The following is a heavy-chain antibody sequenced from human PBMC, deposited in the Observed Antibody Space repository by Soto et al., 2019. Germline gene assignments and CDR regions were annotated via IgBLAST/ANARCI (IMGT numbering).Heavy chain of an antibody. V-gene: IGHV4-30-2*01. CDR1: GDTISTGGYT. Sequence: SETLSLTCDVSGDTISTGGYTWAWIRQPPGEALEWIGHTYHSGNPYYNPSLKSRVIISVDRSKNQFSLKLSSVTAADTAVYYCARDRNYDIRGVNGPLLDYWGQGTLVTVSS. D-gene: IGHD3-9*01. CDR3: ARDRNYDIRGVNGPLLDY. CDR2: TYHSGNP. J-gene: IGHJ4*02.